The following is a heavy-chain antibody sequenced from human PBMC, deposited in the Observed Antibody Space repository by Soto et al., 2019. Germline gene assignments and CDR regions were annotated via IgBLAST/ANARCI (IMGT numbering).Heavy chain of an antibody. CDR3: TLHIVVVTSVHNYFNH. D-gene: IGHD2-21*02. V-gene: IGHV3-15*01. J-gene: IGHJ4*02. CDR2: IKSKTDGETT. Sequence: EVQLVDSGGGMVKPGGSLTLSCAASGFTFSNAWMSWVRQAPGKGLEWVGRIKSKTDGETTDYAAPVKGRFTISRDDSKYTMYLQMNSLQIEDTAVYYCTLHIVVVTSVHNYFNHWGQGTLVTVSS. CDR1: GFTFSNAW.